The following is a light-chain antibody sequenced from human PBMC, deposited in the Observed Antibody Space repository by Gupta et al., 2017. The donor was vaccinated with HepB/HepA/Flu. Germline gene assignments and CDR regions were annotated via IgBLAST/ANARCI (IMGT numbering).Light chain of an antibody. J-gene: IGKJ2*01. V-gene: IGKV3-15*01. CDR3: QQYNHWLPYT. CDR2: GAS. CDR1: QNVNTN. Sequence: EIVMTQSPATLSVSPGERVSLSCRASQNVNTNLAWFQQKRGQAPRLLIYGASTRDTGIPARFSGSGSGTEFTLTISSRQSEDFAVYYCQQYNHWLPYTFGQGTKLDMK.